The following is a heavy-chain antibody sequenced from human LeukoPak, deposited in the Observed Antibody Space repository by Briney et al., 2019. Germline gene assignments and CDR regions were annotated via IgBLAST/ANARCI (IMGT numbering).Heavy chain of an antibody. V-gene: IGHV1-69*04. J-gene: IGHJ4*02. CDR2: IIPILGIA. CDR3: ARERYCSSTSCPFDY. Sequence: ASVKVSCKASGGTFSSYAIRWVRQAPGQGLEWMGRIIPILGIANYAQKFQGRVTITADKSTSTAYMELSSLRSEDTAVYYCARERYCSSTSCPFDYWGQGTLVTVSS. CDR1: GGTFSSYA. D-gene: IGHD2-2*01.